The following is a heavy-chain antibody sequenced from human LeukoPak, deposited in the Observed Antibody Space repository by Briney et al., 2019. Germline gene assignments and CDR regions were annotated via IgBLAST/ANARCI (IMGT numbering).Heavy chain of an antibody. J-gene: IGHJ5*02. CDR1: GGSISSSSYY. CDR2: IYYSGST. D-gene: IGHD2-8*01. Sequence: SETLSLTCTVSGGSISSSSYYWGWIRQPPGKGLEWIGSIYYSGSTYYNPSLKSRVTISVDTSKNQFSLKLSSVTAADTAVYYCASYIVLMALGWFDPWGQGTLVTVSS. V-gene: IGHV4-39*01. CDR3: ASYIVLMALGWFDP.